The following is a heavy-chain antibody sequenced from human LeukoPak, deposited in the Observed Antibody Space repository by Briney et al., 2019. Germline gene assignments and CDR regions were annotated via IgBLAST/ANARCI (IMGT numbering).Heavy chain of an antibody. J-gene: IGHJ4*02. D-gene: IGHD3-22*01. CDR2: IYYSGST. Sequence: SQTLSLTCTFSGCSISSGDYYWSWIRQPPGKGLEWIGYIYYSGSTYYNPSLKSRVTISVDTSKNQFSLKLSSVTAADTAVYYCAYGTDSSGYPLDYWGQGTLVTVSS. V-gene: IGHV4-30-4*01. CDR1: GCSISSGDYY. CDR3: AYGTDSSGYPLDY.